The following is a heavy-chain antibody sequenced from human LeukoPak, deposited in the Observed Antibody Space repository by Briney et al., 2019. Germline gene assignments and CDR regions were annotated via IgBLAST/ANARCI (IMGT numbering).Heavy chain of an antibody. V-gene: IGHV3-48*01. CDR1: GFTFSSYS. J-gene: IGHJ4*02. CDR3: ARGGYYDSSQPDY. D-gene: IGHD3-22*01. CDR2: ISSSSSTI. Sequence: GGSLRLSCAASGFTFSSYSMNWVRQAPGKGLEWVSYISSSSSTIYYADSVKGRFTISRDNSKNTLYLQMNSLRAEDTAVYYCARGGYYDSSQPDYWGQGTLVTVSS.